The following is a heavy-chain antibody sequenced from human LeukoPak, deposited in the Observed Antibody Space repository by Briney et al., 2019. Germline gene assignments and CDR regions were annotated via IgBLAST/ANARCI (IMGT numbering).Heavy chain of an antibody. CDR1: GGSISSYY. V-gene: IGHV4-4*07. CDR3: ARALAYCSSTSCYKGENWFDP. D-gene: IGHD2-2*02. J-gene: IGHJ5*02. CDR2: IYTSGST. Sequence: SETLSLTCTVSGGSISSYYWNWIRQPAGKGLEWIGRIYTSGSTNYNPSLKSRVTMSVDTSKNQFSLKLSSVTAADTAVYYCARALAYCSSTSCYKGENWFDPWGQGTLVTVSS.